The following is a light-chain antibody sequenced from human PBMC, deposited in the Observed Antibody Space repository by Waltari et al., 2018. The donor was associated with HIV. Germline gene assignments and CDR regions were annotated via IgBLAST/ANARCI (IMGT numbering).Light chain of an antibody. CDR2: DVS. CDR3: SSYGGSNNHVV. J-gene: IGLJ2*01. CDR1: SSDVGGYHY. Sequence: QSALTQPPSASGSPGQSVTISCTGTSSDVGGYHYLSWYQQHPGKAPKLMIYDVSKRPSGVPDRFSGSKSGNTASLTVSGLQAEDEADYYCSSYGGSNNHVVFGGGTKLTVL. V-gene: IGLV2-8*01.